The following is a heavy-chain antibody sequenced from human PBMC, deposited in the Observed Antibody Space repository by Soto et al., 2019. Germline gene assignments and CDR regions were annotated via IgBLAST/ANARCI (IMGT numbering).Heavy chain of an antibody. CDR2: VYSSGST. J-gene: IGHJ5*02. V-gene: IGHV4-59*01. CDR1: GDSITSYN. CDR3: ARRAVVAVTGSLDNWLDP. Sequence: SETLSLTCTVSGDSITSYNWNWLRQPPGKALEWIGYVYSSGSTNYNPSLKSRVTISVDTSRNQFSLKVNSVTAADTAVYYCARRAVVAVTGSLDNWLDPWRQVILVTVS. D-gene: IGHD2-21*01.